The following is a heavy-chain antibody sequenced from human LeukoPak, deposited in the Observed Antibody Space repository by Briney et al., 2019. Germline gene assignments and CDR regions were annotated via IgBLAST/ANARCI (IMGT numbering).Heavy chain of an antibody. V-gene: IGHV4-59*01. CDR1: GVSISSYY. CDR2: IYYTGST. D-gene: IGHD2-8*01. Sequence: SETLSLTCTVSGVSISSYYWSWIRQPPGKGLEWIGYIYYTGSTNYNSSLKSRVTISVDTSKNQFSLNLSSVTAADTAMYYCARAVLATKSEHWFDSWGQGTLVTVSS. J-gene: IGHJ5*01. CDR3: ARAVLATKSEHWFDS.